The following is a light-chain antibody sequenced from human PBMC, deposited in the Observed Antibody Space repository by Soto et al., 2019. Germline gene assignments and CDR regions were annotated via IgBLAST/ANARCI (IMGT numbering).Light chain of an antibody. J-gene: IGKJ1*01. CDR2: ATS. V-gene: IGKV1-16*01. CDR3: QQYNSYPWT. CDR1: KGINNY. Sequence: DIQMTQSPPSLSASVGDRVTITCRASKGINNYLAWFQQQPGKAPKPLIYATSTLHSGVPSRFTVSGSGTEFTLTITSLQPEDFVTYYCQQYNSYPWTFGQGTKVEVK.